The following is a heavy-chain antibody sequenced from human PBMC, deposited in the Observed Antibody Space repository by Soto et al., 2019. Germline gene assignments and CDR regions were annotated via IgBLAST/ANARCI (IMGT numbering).Heavy chain of an antibody. CDR3: GRCRTDSYAMDV. J-gene: IGHJ6*02. D-gene: IGHD5-18*01. Sequence: GGSLRLSCAASGFTFSAYAMGWVRQPPGKGLEWVSSIGVSDGSRYYADSVKGRVVMTTDISTNTVYLELRSLRSDDSAIYYCGRCRTDSYAMDVWGQGTTVTVSS. CDR1: GFTFSAYA. V-gene: IGHV3-23*01. CDR2: IGVSDGSR.